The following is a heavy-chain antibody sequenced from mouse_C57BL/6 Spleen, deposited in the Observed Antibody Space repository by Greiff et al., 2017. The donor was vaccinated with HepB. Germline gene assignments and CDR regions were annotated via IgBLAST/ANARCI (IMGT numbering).Heavy chain of an antibody. CDR1: GYTFTSYW. CDR2: IDPSDSYT. V-gene: IGHV1-69*01. D-gene: IGHD1-1*01. J-gene: IGHJ4*01. Sequence: QVQLQQPGAELVMPGASVKLSCKASGYTFTSYWMHWVKQRPGQGLEWIGEIDPSDSYTNYNQKFKGKSTLTVDKYSSTAYMQLSSLTSEDSAVYYCARSGKGTTVVGAMDYWGQGTSVTVSS. CDR3: ARSGKGTTVVGAMDY.